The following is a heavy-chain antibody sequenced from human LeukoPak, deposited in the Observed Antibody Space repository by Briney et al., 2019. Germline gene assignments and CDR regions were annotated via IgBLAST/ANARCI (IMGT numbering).Heavy chain of an antibody. CDR3: ARGYLSYGSGSYKIDY. CDR2: ISAGNDPI. V-gene: IGHV3-48*03. Sequence: GGSLRLSCAASGFTFSTYEMNWVRQAPGKGLEWVSYISAGNDPIYYADSVKGRFTISRDTANNSLYLQMNSLRAEDTAVYYCARGYLSYGSGSYKIDYWGQGTLVTVSS. D-gene: IGHD3-10*01. J-gene: IGHJ4*02. CDR1: GFTFSTYE.